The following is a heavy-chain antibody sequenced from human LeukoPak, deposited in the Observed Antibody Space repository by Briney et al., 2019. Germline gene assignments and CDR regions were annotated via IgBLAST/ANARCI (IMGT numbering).Heavy chain of an antibody. D-gene: IGHD1-14*01. V-gene: IGHV3-21*01. J-gene: IGHJ4*02. CDR2: VSTGSNYI. Sequence: GGSLRLSCTASGFTFSSYSLNWVRQAPGKGLEWVSSVSTGSNYIYYADSVKGRFTISRDNDKNSLHLQMNSLRVEDTAVYYCAKLVPSLGNENLDYWGQGTLVTVSS. CDR1: GFTFSSYS. CDR3: AKLVPSLGNENLDY.